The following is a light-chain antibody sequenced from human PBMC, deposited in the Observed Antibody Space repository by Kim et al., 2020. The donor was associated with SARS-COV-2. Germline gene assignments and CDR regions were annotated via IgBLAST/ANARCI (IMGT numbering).Light chain of an antibody. CDR3: CSYAGSYTAV. CDR1: SSDVGGYNY. V-gene: IGLV2-11*01. CDR2: DVS. J-gene: IGLJ1*01. Sequence: GQSNTISCTGNSSDVGGYNYVSGYRQHPSKGPKLVIYDVSARPSGVPDRFSGYKSGNTASLAISGLQVDDETDYYCCSYAGSYTAVFGTGTKVTVL.